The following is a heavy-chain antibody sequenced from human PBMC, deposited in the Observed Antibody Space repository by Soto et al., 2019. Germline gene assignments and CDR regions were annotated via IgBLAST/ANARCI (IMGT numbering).Heavy chain of an antibody. Sequence: GGSLRLSCAASGFTFSSCAMHWVRQAPGKGLEWVAVISYDGSNKYYADSVKGRFTVSRDNSKTTLYLQVNSLRAEDTAVYYCARDKRDLRFLEWSYYFDYWGQGALVTVSS. J-gene: IGHJ4*02. D-gene: IGHD3-3*01. CDR1: GFTFSSCA. CDR2: ISYDGSNK. CDR3: ARDKRDLRFLEWSYYFDY. V-gene: IGHV3-30-3*01.